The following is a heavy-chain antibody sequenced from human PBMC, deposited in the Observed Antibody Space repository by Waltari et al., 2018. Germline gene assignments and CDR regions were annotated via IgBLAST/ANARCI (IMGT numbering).Heavy chain of an antibody. Sequence: QVQLVQSGAEVKKPGSSVKVSCKASGGTFSSYAISWVRQAPGQGLEWMGGIVPIFGTANYAQKFQGRVTMTADESTSTAYMELSSLRSEDTAVYYCARRTGTGSLTYYYYGMDVWGQGTTVTVSS. J-gene: IGHJ6*02. V-gene: IGHV1-69*12. CDR2: IVPIFGTA. D-gene: IGHD1-1*01. CDR1: GGTFSSYA. CDR3: ARRTGTGSLTYYYYGMDV.